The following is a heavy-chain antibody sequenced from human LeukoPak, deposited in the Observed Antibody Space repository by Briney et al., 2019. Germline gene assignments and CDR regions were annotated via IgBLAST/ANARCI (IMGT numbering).Heavy chain of an antibody. J-gene: IGHJ4*02. D-gene: IGHD1-7*01. CDR2: ISSSSSYI. CDR1: GFTFSSYS. CDR3: ASSKYNWNYHDY. Sequence: KSGGSLRLSCAASGFTFSSYSMSWVRQAPGKGLEWVSSISSSSSYIYYADSVKGRFTISRDNAKNSLYLQMNSLRAEDTAVYYCASSKYNWNYHDYWGQGTLVTVSS. V-gene: IGHV3-21*01.